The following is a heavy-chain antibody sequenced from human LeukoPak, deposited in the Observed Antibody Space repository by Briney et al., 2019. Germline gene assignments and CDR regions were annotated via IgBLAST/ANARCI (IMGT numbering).Heavy chain of an antibody. CDR1: GGSISSGGYS. CDR3: ARGGAAKIALDY. J-gene: IGHJ4*02. D-gene: IGHD2-21*01. V-gene: IGHV4-30-2*01. Sequence: PSQTLSLTCAVSGGSISSGGYSWSWIRQPPGKGLEWIGYIYHSGSTYYNPSLKSRVTISVDRSKNQFSLKLSSVTAADTAVYYCARGGAAKIALDYWGQGTLVTVSP. CDR2: IYHSGST.